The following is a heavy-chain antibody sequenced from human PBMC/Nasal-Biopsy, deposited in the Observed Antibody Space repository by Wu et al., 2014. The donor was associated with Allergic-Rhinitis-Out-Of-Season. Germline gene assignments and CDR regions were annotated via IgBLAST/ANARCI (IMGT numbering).Heavy chain of an antibody. CDR3: ATQGPEIDH. D-gene: IGHD3-22*01. CDR1: GDSISGNNYY. Sequence: TLSLTCAVSGDSISGNNYYWGWIRQPPGKGLEWIGTTYHSGSTTYNPSLKSRVTISIDRSKKQFSLKMTAMTTADTAVYFCATQGPEIDHWGQGTLVTVSS. V-gene: IGHV4-39*01. J-gene: IGHJ4*02. CDR2: TYHSGST.